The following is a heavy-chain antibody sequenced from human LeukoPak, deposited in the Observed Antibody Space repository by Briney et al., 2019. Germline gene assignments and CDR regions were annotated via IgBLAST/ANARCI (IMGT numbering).Heavy chain of an antibody. CDR1: GFTFSSYW. D-gene: IGHD3-10*01. J-gene: IGHJ6*03. CDR2: IKSDGST. CDR3: AREGYYGSGSYQYYYYYYMDV. Sequence: PGGSLRLSCAASGFTFSSYWMHWVRQDPGKGLVWVSRIKSDGSTNYADSVKGRFTISRDNAKNTLYLQMNSLRAEDTAVYYCAREGYYGSGSYQYYYYYYMDVWGKGTTVTVSS. V-gene: IGHV3-74*01.